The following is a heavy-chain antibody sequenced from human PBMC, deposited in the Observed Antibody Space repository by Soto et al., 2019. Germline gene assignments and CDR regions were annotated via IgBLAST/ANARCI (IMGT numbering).Heavy chain of an antibody. D-gene: IGHD6-19*01. Sequence: QVQLEESGGGLVKPGGSLRLSCAASGFTFSAYYMSWIRQAPGKGLEYISYISSSGTSANYADSVKGRFPISRDNAKNSLYLQMNSLRAEDTAVYYCARDRGAVTGQYFDYWGQGALVTVSS. CDR1: GFTFSAYY. V-gene: IGHV3-11*05. CDR2: ISSSGTSA. J-gene: IGHJ4*02. CDR3: ARDRGAVTGQYFDY.